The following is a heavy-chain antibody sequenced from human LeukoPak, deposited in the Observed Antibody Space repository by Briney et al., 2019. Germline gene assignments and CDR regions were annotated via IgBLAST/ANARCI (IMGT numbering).Heavy chain of an antibody. D-gene: IGHD3-3*01. CDR3: ARGTNDFWSGREGYFDY. Sequence: GGSLRLSCAASGFTFSSYWMSWVRQAPGKGLEWVANIKQDGSEKYYVDSVKGRFTISRDNAKNSLYLQMNSLRAEDTAVYYCARGTNDFWSGREGYFDYWGQGTLVTVSS. CDR1: GFTFSSYW. V-gene: IGHV3-7*01. J-gene: IGHJ4*02. CDR2: IKQDGSEK.